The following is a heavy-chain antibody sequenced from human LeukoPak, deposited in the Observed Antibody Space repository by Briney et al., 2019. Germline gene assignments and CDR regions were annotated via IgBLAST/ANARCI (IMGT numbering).Heavy chain of an antibody. V-gene: IGHV4-59*08. CDR2: IYYSGST. CDR3: ARHSRGYQLLKFFGRVGAFDI. D-gene: IGHD2-2*01. Sequence: SETLSLTCTVSGGSISSYYWSWIRQPPGKGLEWIGYIYYSGSTNYNPSLKSRVTISVDTSKNQFSLKLSSVTAADTAVYYCARHSRGYQLLKFFGRVGAFDIWGQGTMVTVSS. J-gene: IGHJ3*02. CDR1: GGSISSYY.